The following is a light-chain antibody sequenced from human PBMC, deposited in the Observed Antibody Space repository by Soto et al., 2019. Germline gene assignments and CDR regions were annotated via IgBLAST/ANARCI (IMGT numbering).Light chain of an antibody. CDR3: QQYGYSPIT. CDR1: QSVSSY. V-gene: IGKV3-20*01. J-gene: IGKJ5*01. CDR2: TAS. Sequence: LSVSPGDRATLSCRARQSVSSYLAWYQQKPGQAPRLLIYTASTRATGSPDRFSGSGSGTDFTLTISRLEPEDFAVYYCQQYGYSPITFGQGTRLEIK.